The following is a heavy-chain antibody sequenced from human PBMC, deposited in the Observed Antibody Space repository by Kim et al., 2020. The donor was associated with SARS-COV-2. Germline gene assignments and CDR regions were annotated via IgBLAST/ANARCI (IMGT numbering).Heavy chain of an antibody. D-gene: IGHD4-17*01. CDR3: ATTVTTSELSAPHI. CDR1: GFTFSGFA. Sequence: GGSLRLSCAASGFTFSGFAVHWVRQASGKGLEWVGRIRNKANNYATSYAASVKGRFTISRDDSNNMADLQMNSLNTEDTAVYYCATTVTTSELSAPHIWGQGTMVTVSS. CDR2: IRNKANNYAT. J-gene: IGHJ3*02. V-gene: IGHV3-73*01.